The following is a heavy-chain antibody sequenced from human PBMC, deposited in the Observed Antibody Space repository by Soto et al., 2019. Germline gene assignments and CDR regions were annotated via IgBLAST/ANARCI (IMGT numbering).Heavy chain of an antibody. J-gene: IGHJ6*02. D-gene: IGHD6-13*01. CDR3: ARHAGDSSSSYADYYYGMDV. CDR1: GYSFTSDW. CDR2: IYPGDSDT. Sequence: DALKISCNASGYSFTSDWIGWVRQMPGKVLEVIGIIYPGDSDTRYIPSCQGSVTIPAEKSLSTAYLQWSRLKASDTAMYYCARHAGDSSSSYADYYYGMDVWGQGTTVTVSS. V-gene: IGHV5-51*01.